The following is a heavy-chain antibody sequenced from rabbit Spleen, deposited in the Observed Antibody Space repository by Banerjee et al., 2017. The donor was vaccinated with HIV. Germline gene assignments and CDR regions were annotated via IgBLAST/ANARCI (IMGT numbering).Heavy chain of an antibody. J-gene: IGHJ4*01. CDR1: GFSFSNKAV. CDR2: IEGGNSAFS. V-gene: IGHV1S45*01. CDR3: ARAGEGGDGYLNL. Sequence: LQESGGGLVKPEGSLKLSCTASGFSFSNKAVMCWVRQAPGKGLEWIACIEGGNSAFSYFASWAKGRFTISKTSSTTVTLQMTSLTAADTATYFCARAGEGGDGYLNLWGQGTLVTVS. D-gene: IGHD5-1*01.